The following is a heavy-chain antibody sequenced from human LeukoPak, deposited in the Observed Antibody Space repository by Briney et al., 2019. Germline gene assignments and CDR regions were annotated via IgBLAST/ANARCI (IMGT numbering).Heavy chain of an antibody. CDR1: GYTFTGYY. CDR2: INPNSGGT. Sequence: GASVKVSCKASGYTFTGYYMHWVRQAPGQGLEWMGWINPNSGGTNYAQKLQGRVTMTTDTSTSTAYMELRSLRSDDTAVYYCARDAPKTYYDILTGYYFRSWFDPWGQGTLVTVSS. J-gene: IGHJ5*02. V-gene: IGHV1-2*02. CDR3: ARDAPKTYYDILTGYYFRSWFDP. D-gene: IGHD3-9*01.